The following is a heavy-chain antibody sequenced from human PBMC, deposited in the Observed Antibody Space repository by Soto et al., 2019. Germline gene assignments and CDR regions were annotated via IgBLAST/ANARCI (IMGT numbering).Heavy chain of an antibody. Sequence: SETLSLTCAVYGGSFSGYYWSWIRQPPGKGLEWIGEINHSGSTNYNPSLKSRVTISVDTSKNQFSLKLSSVTAADTAVYYCARGRRRAVASIDYWGQGTLVTVS. J-gene: IGHJ4*02. CDR2: INHSGST. CDR3: ARGRRRAVASIDY. D-gene: IGHD6-19*01. CDR1: GGSFSGYY. V-gene: IGHV4-34*01.